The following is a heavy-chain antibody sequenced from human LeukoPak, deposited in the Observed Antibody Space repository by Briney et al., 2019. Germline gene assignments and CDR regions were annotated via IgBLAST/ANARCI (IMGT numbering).Heavy chain of an antibody. J-gene: IGHJ6*03. CDR1: GDSIHSVYYF. CDR2: VYFDGDT. CDR3: ARHRKSARNYLYYSMDV. V-gene: IGHV4-39*01. Sequence: PSETLSLTCTVSGDSIHSVYYFWGWIRQPPGKGLEWIGSVYFDGDTSYSPSLKSRVIISVDTSKNQFSLNLTSVTAADTALYYCARHRKSARNYLYYSMDVWGKGTTVTVSS. D-gene: IGHD6-6*01.